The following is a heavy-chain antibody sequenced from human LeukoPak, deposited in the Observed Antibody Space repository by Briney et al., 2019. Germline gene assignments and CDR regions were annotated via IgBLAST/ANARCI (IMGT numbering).Heavy chain of an antibody. CDR3: ARQTGSGLFILP. J-gene: IGHJ4*02. CDR2: IYYTGNT. D-gene: IGHD3/OR15-3a*01. CDR1: GVSISSSYSY. Sequence: SETLSLTCTVSGVSISSSYSYWGWIRQPPGMGLEWIGSIYYTGNTYCNASLKSQVSISIDTSKNQFSLKLTSVTAADTAVYYCARQTGSGLFILPGGQGTLVTASS. V-gene: IGHV4-39*01.